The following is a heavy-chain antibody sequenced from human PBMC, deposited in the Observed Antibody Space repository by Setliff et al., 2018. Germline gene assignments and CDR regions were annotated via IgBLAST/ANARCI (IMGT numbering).Heavy chain of an antibody. Sequence: SETLSLTCTVSGGSISSGSDYWAWIRQPPGKGLEWIGTIYYSGSTYYNPSLKSRVTISMDTSKNHFSPKLSSVTAADTAVYYCARGSYYDSSGYSPDFFDYWGQGTLVTVSS. D-gene: IGHD3-22*01. CDR2: IYYSGST. V-gene: IGHV4-39*02. CDR1: GGSISSGSDY. CDR3: ARGSYYDSSGYSPDFFDY. J-gene: IGHJ4*02.